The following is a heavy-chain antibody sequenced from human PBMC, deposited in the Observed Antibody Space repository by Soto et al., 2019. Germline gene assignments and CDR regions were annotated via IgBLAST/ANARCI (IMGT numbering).Heavy chain of an antibody. D-gene: IGHD5-18*01. CDR2: ISYDGSNK. J-gene: IGHJ4*02. Sequence: GGSLRLSCAASGFTFSSYGMHWVRQAPGKGLEWVAVISYDGSNKYYADSVKGRFTISRDNSKNTLYLQMDSLRAEDTAVYYCAKDRAVGYSYGYFDYWGQGTLVTVSS. CDR1: GFTFSSYG. CDR3: AKDRAVGYSYGYFDY. V-gene: IGHV3-30*18.